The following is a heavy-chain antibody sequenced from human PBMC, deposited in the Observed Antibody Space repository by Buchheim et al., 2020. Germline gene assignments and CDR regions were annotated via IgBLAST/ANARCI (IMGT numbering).Heavy chain of an antibody. J-gene: IGHJ4*02. CDR3: SRDANYDILTGYYKYYFGY. CDR1: GFTFRSYA. V-gene: IGHV3-30-3*01. CDR2: ISYDGSNK. D-gene: IGHD3-9*01. Sequence: QVQLVESGGGVVQPGRSLRLSCAASGFTFRSYAMHWVRQAPGKGLEWVAVISYDGSNKYYADSVKGRFTISRDNSKNTLYLQMNSLRAEDTAVYYCSRDANYDILTGYYKYYFGYGGQGTL.